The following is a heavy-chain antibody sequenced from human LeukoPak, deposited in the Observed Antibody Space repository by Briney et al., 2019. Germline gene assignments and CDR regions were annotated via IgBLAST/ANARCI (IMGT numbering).Heavy chain of an antibody. D-gene: IGHD3-16*01. J-gene: IGHJ3*01. CDR3: ARVGDTDVFDV. CDR2: ISSSSSYI. V-gene: IGHV3-21*01. CDR1: GFTFSSYS. Sequence: GGSLRLSCAASGFTFSSYSMNWVRQAPGKGLEWVSSISSSSSYIYYADSVKGRFTISRDNAKNSLFLQMNSLRADDTAVYYCARVGDTDVFDVWGQGTMVTVSS.